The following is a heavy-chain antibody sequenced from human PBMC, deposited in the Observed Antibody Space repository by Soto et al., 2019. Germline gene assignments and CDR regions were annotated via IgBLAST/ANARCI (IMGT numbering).Heavy chain of an antibody. CDR2: INSDGSST. CDR3: ARAIYDFWSGYSGVNYYYGMDV. CDR1: GFTFSSYW. J-gene: IGHJ6*02. V-gene: IGHV3-74*01. D-gene: IGHD3-3*01. Sequence: VSLRLSCAASGFTFSSYWMHWVRQAPGKGLVWVSRINSDGSSTSYADSVKGRFTISRDNAKNTLYLQMNSLRAEDTAVYYCARAIYDFWSGYSGVNYYYGMDVWGQGTTVTVSS.